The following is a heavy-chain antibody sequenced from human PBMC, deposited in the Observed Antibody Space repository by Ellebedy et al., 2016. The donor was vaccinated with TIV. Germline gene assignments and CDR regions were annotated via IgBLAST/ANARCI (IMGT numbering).Heavy chain of an antibody. V-gene: IGHV3-43*01. CDR2: ISWDGGST. Sequence: GGSLRLXCAASGFTFDDYTMHWVRQAPGKGLEWVSLISWDGGSTYYADSVKGRFTISRDNSKNSLYLQMNSLRTEDTALYYCAKDITMVRGVIIKTYYGMDVWGQGTTVTVSS. J-gene: IGHJ6*02. D-gene: IGHD3-10*01. CDR3: AKDITMVRGVIIKTYYGMDV. CDR1: GFTFDDYT.